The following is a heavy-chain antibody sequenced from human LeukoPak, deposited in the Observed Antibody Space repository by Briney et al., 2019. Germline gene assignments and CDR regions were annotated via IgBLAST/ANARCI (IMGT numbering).Heavy chain of an antibody. CDR3: AREQKDAFDI. CDR2: ISSSSSYI. J-gene: IGHJ3*02. V-gene: IGHV3-21*01. Sequence: GGSLRLSCAASGFTFSSYSMNWVRQAPGKGLEWVSSISSSSSYIYYADSVKGRFTISRDNAKNSLYLQMNSLRAEDTAVYHCAREQKDAFDIWGQGTMVTVSS. CDR1: GFTFSSYS.